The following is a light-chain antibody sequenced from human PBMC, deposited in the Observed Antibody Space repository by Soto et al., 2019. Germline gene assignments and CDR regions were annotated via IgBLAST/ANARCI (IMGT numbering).Light chain of an antibody. CDR2: SNN. J-gene: IGLJ1*01. CDR1: SSNIGSNT. V-gene: IGLV1-44*01. Sequence: QSALTQPPSACGTPGQRVTISCSGSSSNIGSNTVNWYQQLPGTAPKLLIYSNNQRPSGVPDRFSGSKSGTSASLAISGLQSEDEDDYYCAAWDDSLNGYVFGTGTKVTVL. CDR3: AAWDDSLNGYV.